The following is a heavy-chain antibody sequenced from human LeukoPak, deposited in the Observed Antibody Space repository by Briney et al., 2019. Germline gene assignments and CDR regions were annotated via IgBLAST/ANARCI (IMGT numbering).Heavy chain of an antibody. Sequence: PGGSLRLSCVASGFTFEKYVMNWVRQAPGKGLEWLATIYGSGVSISYADSVKGRFTISIDNSNNTLYLQMNSLRAEDTAMYFCAKDLGWELPAEAYWGQGILVTVSS. J-gene: IGHJ4*02. CDR1: GFTFEKYV. CDR2: IYGSGVSI. V-gene: IGHV3-23*01. D-gene: IGHD1-26*01. CDR3: AKDLGWELPAEAY.